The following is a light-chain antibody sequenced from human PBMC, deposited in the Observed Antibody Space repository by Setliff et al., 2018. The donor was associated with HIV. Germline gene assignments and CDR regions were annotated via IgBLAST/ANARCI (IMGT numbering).Light chain of an antibody. Sequence: LTQPASVSGSPGQSITISCSGTTSDIGAYSFVSWYQQHPGKAPKLMIYEVSNRPSGVSNRLSGSKSGSTASLTISGLQAEDEGDYYCCSYTSSDTVVFGTGTKVTVL. V-gene: IGLV2-14*01. J-gene: IGLJ1*01. CDR3: CSYTSSDTVV. CDR2: EVS. CDR1: TSDIGAYSF.